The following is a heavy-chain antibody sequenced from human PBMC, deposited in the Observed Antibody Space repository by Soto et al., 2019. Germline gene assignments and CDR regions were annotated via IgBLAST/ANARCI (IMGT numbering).Heavy chain of an antibody. J-gene: IGHJ5*01. D-gene: IGHD1-1*01. CDR1: GYTFSNYG. CDR3: ARDLPTRVSDERWFDS. CDR2: ISAYNGNT. V-gene: IGHV1-18*01. Sequence: ASVKVSCKASGYTFSNYGISWVRQAAGQGLEWMGWISAYNGNTNYAQKLQGRVTMTTDTSTSTAYLELRSLRSDDTAVYYCARDLPTRVSDERWFDSWGQGTLVTVSS.